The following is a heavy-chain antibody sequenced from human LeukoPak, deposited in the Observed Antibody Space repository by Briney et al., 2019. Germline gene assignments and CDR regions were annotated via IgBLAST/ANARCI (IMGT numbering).Heavy chain of an antibody. CDR3: ARHSDVIGAI. V-gene: IGHV5-51*01. D-gene: IGHD3-10*01. CDR1: GYTFTHQW. CDR2: IYPRDSDT. Sequence: GESLRISCNASGYTFTHQWIGWVRQMSGSGLGWMGIIYPRDSDTIYSPSFQGHVTISADTSINTAYLEWSSLEASDTAIYYCARHSDVIGAIWGQGTLVTVSS. J-gene: IGHJ4*02.